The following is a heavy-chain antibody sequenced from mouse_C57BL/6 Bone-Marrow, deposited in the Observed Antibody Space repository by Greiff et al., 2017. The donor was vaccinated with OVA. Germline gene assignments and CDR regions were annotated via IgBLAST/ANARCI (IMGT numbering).Heavy chain of an antibody. J-gene: IGHJ2*01. Sequence: VQLQESGAELVRPGASVKLSCKASGYTFTDYYINWVKQRPGQGLEWIARIYPGSGNTYYNEKFKGKATLTAEKSSSTAYMQLSSLTSEDSAVYFCARGSLTFDYWGQGTTLTVSS. CDR1: GYTFTDYY. CDR2: IYPGSGNT. CDR3: ARGSLTFDY. D-gene: IGHD1-1*01. V-gene: IGHV1-76*01.